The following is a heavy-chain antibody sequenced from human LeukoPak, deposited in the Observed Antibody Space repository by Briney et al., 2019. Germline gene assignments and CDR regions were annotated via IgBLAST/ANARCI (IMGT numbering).Heavy chain of an antibody. V-gene: IGHV3-23*01. CDR1: GFTFTTYD. J-gene: IGHJ4*02. Sequence: GGSLRLSCAASGFTFTTYDMAWVRQASGKGLEWVSLVTTSGGGTYYADSVKGRFTISRDNSKNTVYLQMNYPRADDTAIYYCAKEFSLLRNPTVFDSWGQGSLVTVSS. CDR2: VTTSGGGT. D-gene: IGHD1-14*01. CDR3: AKEFSLLRNPTVFDS.